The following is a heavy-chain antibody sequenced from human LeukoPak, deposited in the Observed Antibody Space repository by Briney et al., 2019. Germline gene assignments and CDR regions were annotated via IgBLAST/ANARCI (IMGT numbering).Heavy chain of an antibody. D-gene: IGHD3-3*01. Sequence: PGGSLRLSCAASGFNFSSYAMSWVRHAPGKGLEWVSAISGSGGSTYYADSVKGRFTISRDNSKNTLYLQMNSLRAEDTAVYYCAKVHLCALWSLGYFDYWGQGTLVTVSS. CDR3: AKVHLCALWSLGYFDY. CDR1: GFNFSSYA. V-gene: IGHV3-23*01. J-gene: IGHJ4*02. CDR2: ISGSGGST.